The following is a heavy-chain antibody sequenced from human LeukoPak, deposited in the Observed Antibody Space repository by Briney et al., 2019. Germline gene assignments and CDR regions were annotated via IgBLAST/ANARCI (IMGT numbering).Heavy chain of an antibody. CDR1: GDYIGRINYY. CDR3: ARYVGYCSGGSCYWAGFDY. CDR2: MSYSGHT. V-gene: IGHV4-39*07. J-gene: IGHJ4*02. Sequence: PSETLSLTCTISGDYIGRINYYWGWIRQPPGKGLEWIVSMSYSGHTYYNPSLKSRVTTSIDTSKNQLSLNLKSVTAADTAVYYCARYVGYCSGGSCYWAGFDYWGQGTLVTVSS. D-gene: IGHD2-15*01.